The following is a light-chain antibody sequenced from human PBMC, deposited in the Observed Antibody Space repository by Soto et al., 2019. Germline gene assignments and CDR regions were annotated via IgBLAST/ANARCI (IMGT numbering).Light chain of an antibody. V-gene: IGKV1-39*01. CDR3: QQTYSTSPVT. J-gene: IGKJ3*01. CDR2: AAS. CDR1: HSISRF. Sequence: EIELTQSPSSLSASVGDRVTITFRTSHSISRFLNWYQQKPGQAPKLLIYAASTLQSGVPSRFSGGGSGTEFTLAICSLQPEDFATYYCQQTYSTSPVTFGPGTTVDVK.